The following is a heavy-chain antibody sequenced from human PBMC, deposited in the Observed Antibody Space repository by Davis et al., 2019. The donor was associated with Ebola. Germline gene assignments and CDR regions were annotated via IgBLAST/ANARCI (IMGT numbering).Heavy chain of an antibody. CDR3: AKALGYCSGGSCYS. Sequence: PGGSLRLSCAASGFTFSSYSMNWVCQAPGKGLEWVSSISSSSSYIYYADSVKGRFTISRDNSKNTLYLQMNSLRAEDTAVYYCAKALGYCSGGSCYSWGQGTLVTVSS. V-gene: IGHV3-21*04. CDR2: ISSSSSYI. CDR1: GFTFSSYS. J-gene: IGHJ4*02. D-gene: IGHD2-15*01.